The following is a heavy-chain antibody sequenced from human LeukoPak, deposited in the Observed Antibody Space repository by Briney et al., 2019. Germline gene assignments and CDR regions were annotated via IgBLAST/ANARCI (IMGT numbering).Heavy chain of an antibody. CDR3: AKDTKAGYSSGWYVDY. D-gene: IGHD6-19*01. J-gene: IGHJ4*02. CDR2: ISGDGGST. Sequence: GGSLRLSCAASGFTFDDYAMHWVRQVPGKGLEWVSLISGDGGSTYYADSVKGRFTISRDNSKNSLYLQMNSLRTEDTALYYCAKDTKAGYSSGWYVDYWGQGTLVTVSS. CDR1: GFTFDDYA. V-gene: IGHV3-43*02.